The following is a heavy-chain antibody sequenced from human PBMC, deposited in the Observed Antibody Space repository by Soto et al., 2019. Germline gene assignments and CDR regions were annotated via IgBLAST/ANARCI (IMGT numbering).Heavy chain of an antibody. V-gene: IGHV4-39*01. CDR3: AGTPTMIVVVPNLGNEVAAFDY. J-gene: IGHJ4*02. Sequence: QLQLQESGPGLVKPSETLSLTCTVSGGSISSSSYYWGWIRQPPGKGLEWIGSIYYSGSTYYNPSLKSRVNISVDTSKNQFSLKLSSVTAADTAVYYCAGTPTMIVVVPNLGNEVAAFDYWGQGTLVTVSS. D-gene: IGHD3-22*01. CDR2: IYYSGST. CDR1: GGSISSSSYY.